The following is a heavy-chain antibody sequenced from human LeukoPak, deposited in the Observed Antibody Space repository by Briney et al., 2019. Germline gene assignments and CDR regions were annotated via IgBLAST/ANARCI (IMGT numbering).Heavy chain of an antibody. CDR3: ARDSSGGSYLDV. Sequence: PGGSLRLSCAASGFTFRKYVMNWVRQAPEKGLEWVSGISGSDGSTYYADSVKGRFTISRDNSKNTVYLQMNSLRVEDTAVYYCARDSSGGSYLDVWGQGATVTVSS. CDR1: GFTFRKYV. CDR2: ISGSDGST. D-gene: IGHD1-26*01. J-gene: IGHJ6*02. V-gene: IGHV3-23*01.